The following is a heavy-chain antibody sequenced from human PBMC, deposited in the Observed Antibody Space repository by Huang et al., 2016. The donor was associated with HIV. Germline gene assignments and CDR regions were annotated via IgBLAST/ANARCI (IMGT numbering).Heavy chain of an antibody. CDR3: TRDGVAPDEEFDY. V-gene: IGHV1-2*02. Sequence: QVQLVQSGAAVKKPGASVKVSCKPSGYAFADYFIHWVRQARGQGLAWMGWVNPKNGATNYEQKCLGRLTVTRDTAMRTAYMELSGLTSDDTAKYYCTRDGVAPDEEFDYWCEGTVISVSS. CDR1: GYAFADYF. CDR2: VNPKNGAT. D-gene: IGHD5-12*01. J-gene: IGHJ4*02.